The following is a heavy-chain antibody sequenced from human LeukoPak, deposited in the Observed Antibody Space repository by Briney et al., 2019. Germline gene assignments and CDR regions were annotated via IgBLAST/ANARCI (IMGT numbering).Heavy chain of an antibody. Sequence: GASVKVSCKASGYTFNNYVVHWLRRAPGQRLEWMGWINVGNGDTKYSHKFQGRVTIARDTSASTAYMELSSLRPEDTATYYCARDRGGTGDFDYWGQGTLVTVSS. J-gene: IGHJ4*02. CDR2: INVGNGDT. CDR3: ARDRGGTGDFDY. CDR1: GYTFNNYV. V-gene: IGHV1-3*01. D-gene: IGHD1-1*01.